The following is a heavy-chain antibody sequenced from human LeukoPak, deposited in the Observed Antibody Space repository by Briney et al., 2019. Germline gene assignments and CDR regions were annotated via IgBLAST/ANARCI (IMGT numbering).Heavy chain of an antibody. D-gene: IGHD4-17*01. J-gene: IGHJ3*02. CDR3: VKELSTHGDWAFDI. V-gene: IGHV3-64D*09. Sequence: GGSLRLSCSASGFTFSSYAMHWVRQAPGKGLEYVSAISSNGGSTYYADSVKGRFTISRDNSKNTLYLQMSSLRAEDTAVYYCVKELSTHGDWAFDIWGQGTMVTVSS. CDR2: ISSNGGST. CDR1: GFTFSSYA.